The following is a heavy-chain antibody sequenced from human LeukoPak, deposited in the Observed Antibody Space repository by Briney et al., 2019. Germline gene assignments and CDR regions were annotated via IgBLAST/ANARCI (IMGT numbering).Heavy chain of an antibody. CDR1: GGTFSSYA. Sequence: GSSVKVSCKASGGTFSSYAITWVRQAPGQGLEWMGGIIPILGTANYVQKFQGRVTITADESTSIAYMELSSLRSEDTAVYYCATLELRYYCYMDVWGEGTTVTVSS. CDR2: IIPILGTA. D-gene: IGHD1-7*01. V-gene: IGHV1-69*01. J-gene: IGHJ6*03. CDR3: ATLELRYYCYMDV.